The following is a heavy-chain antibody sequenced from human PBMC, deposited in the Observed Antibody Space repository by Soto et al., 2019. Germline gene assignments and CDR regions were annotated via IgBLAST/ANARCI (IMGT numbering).Heavy chain of an antibody. CDR1: GGTFSSYA. CDR2: IIPIFGTA. V-gene: IGHV1-69*13. D-gene: IGHD6-19*01. Sequence: SVKVSCKASGGTFSSYAISWVRQAPGQGLEWMGGIIPIFGTANYAQKFQGRVTITADESTSTAYMELSSLRSEDTAVYYCASTCIAVDCFDSWGQGTLVTVSS. CDR3: ASTCIAVDCFDS. J-gene: IGHJ5*01.